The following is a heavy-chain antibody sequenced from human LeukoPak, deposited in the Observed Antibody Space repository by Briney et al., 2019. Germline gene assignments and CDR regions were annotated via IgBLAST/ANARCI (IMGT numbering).Heavy chain of an antibody. CDR2: IKQDGSEK. CDR3: ARSISAARSYYYYMDV. CDR1: GFIFSDCT. Sequence: GGSLRLSCAASGFIFSDCTMNWVRQAPGKGLEWVANIKQDGSEKYYVDSVKGRFTISRDNAKNSLYLQMNSLRAEDTAVYYCARSISAARSYYYYMDVWGKGTTVTVSS. D-gene: IGHD6-6*01. V-gene: IGHV3-7*01. J-gene: IGHJ6*03.